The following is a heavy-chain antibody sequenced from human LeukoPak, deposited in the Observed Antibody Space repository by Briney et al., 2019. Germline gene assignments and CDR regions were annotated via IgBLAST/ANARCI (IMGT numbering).Heavy chain of an antibody. V-gene: IGHV4-31*03. J-gene: IGHJ4*02. D-gene: IGHD3-10*01. CDR2: IYYSGTT. CDR3: ARGRGITMVRGVTYFDY. CDR1: GGSISSGGYY. Sequence: PSQTLSLTCTVSGGSISSGGYYWNWIRQHPGKGLEWIGYIYYSGTTSYNPSLKTRVTISVDTSKNQFSLKLSSVTAADTAVYYCARGRGITMVRGVTYFDYWGQGTLVTVSS.